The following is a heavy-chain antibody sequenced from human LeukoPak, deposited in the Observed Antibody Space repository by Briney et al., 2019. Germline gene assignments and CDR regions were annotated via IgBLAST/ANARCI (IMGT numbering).Heavy chain of an antibody. V-gene: IGHV3-74*01. CDR3: ARERTSGWDAFDF. D-gene: IGHD6-19*01. CDR2: INSVGSST. CDR1: GFTFSSFW. J-gene: IGHJ4*02. Sequence: GRSLRLSRAVSGFTFSSFWMHWVCQAQGKGMVWVSRINSVGSSTSYADSVKCRFTISRDNAKNTLYLQMNSLRAEDTAVYYCARERTSGWDAFDFWGQGNLVTVSS.